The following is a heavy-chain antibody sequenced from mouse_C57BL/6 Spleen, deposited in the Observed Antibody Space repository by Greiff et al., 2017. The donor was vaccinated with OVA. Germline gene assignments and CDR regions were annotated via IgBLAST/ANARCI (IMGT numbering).Heavy chain of an antibody. D-gene: IGHD3-3*01. V-gene: IGHV1-4*01. CDR3: ASGTGLFDY. Sequence: QVHVKQSGAELARPGASVKMSCKASGYTFTSYTMHWVKQRPGQGLEWIGYINPSSGYTKYNQKFKDKATLTADKSSSTAYMQLSSLTSEDSAVYYCASGTGLFDYWGQGTTLTVSS. CDR2: INPSSGYT. J-gene: IGHJ2*01. CDR1: GYTFTSYT.